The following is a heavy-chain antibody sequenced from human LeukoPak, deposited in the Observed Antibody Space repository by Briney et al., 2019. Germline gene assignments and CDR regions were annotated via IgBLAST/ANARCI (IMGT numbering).Heavy chain of an antibody. V-gene: IGHV3-23*01. Sequence: PGGSLRLSCAASGFTFSSYAMSWVRQAPGKGLEWVSAISGSGGSTYYADSVKGRFTISRDNPKNTLYLQMNSLRAEDTAVYYCASQWLVHGVVFDYWGQGTLVTVSS. CDR3: ASQWLVHGVVFDY. J-gene: IGHJ4*02. CDR1: GFTFSSYA. D-gene: IGHD6-19*01. CDR2: ISGSGGST.